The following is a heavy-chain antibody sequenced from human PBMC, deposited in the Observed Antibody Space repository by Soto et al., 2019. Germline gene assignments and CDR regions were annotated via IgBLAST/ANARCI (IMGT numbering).Heavy chain of an antibody. CDR2: ISSSSSYI. V-gene: IGHV3-21*01. D-gene: IGHD2-15*01. CDR3: ARIEKDIVVVVAAAYFDY. Sequence: EVQLVESGGGLVKPGGSLRLSCAASGFTFSSYSMNWVRQAPGKGLEWVSSISSSSSYIYYADSVKGRFTISRDNAKNSLYLQMNCLRAEDTAVYYWARIEKDIVVVVAAAYFDYWGQGTLVTVSS. J-gene: IGHJ4*02. CDR1: GFTFSSYS.